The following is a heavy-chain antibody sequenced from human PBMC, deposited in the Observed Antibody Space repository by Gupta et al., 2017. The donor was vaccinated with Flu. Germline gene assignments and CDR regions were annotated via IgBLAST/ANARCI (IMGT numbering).Heavy chain of an antibody. CDR2: ISGSGGST. V-gene: IGHV3-23*01. D-gene: IGHD3-3*01. Sequence: VLHPPAKGLEWVSAISGSGGSTYYADSVKGRFTISRDNSKNTLYLQMNSLRAEDTAVYYCATWPGRDFWSGYYTSYYGMDVWGQGTTVTVSS. J-gene: IGHJ6*02. CDR3: ATWPGRDFWSGYYTSYYGMDV.